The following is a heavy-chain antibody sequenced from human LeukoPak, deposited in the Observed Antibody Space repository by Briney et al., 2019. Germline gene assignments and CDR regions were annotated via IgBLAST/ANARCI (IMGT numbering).Heavy chain of an antibody. D-gene: IGHD3-10*01. CDR2: MNPNSRNT. V-gene: IGHV1-8*01. CDR1: GYTFTIYD. Sequence: ASVKLSCTSSGYTFTIYDIDWVRQATGQGLEWMGWMNPNSRNTGYAQKFQGRVTMTRNTSISTAYMELSSMRSEDTAVYCCARGDEHTENYYPSGRYHCGGQGTLVTVSS. CDR3: ARGDEHTENYYPSGRYHC. J-gene: IGHJ4*01.